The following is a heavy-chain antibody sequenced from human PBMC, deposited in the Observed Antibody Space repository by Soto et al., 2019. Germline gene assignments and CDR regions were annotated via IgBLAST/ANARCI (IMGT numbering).Heavy chain of an antibody. D-gene: IGHD5-18*01. CDR1: GGSISSYY. CDR3: ARMGYSYGFYYYYGMDV. Sequence: SDTLSLTCTVSGGSISSYYWSWIRQPPGKGLEWIGYIYYSGSTNYNPSLKSRVTISVDTSKNQFSLKLSSVTAADTAVYYCARMGYSYGFYYYYGMDVWGQGTTVTVSS. J-gene: IGHJ6*02. V-gene: IGHV4-59*08. CDR2: IYYSGST.